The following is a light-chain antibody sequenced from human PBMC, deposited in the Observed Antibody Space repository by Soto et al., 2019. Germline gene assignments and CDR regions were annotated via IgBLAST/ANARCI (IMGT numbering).Light chain of an antibody. CDR3: QQYNSYSTWT. V-gene: IGKV1-5*03. Sequence: DIQMTQSPSTLSASVGDRVTITCRPSQSISSWLAWYQQKPGKAPKLLIYKASSLESGVPSRFSGSGSGTEFTLTTSSLQPDDFATYYCQQYNSYSTWTFDQGTKVDIK. CDR2: KAS. J-gene: IGKJ1*01. CDR1: QSISSW.